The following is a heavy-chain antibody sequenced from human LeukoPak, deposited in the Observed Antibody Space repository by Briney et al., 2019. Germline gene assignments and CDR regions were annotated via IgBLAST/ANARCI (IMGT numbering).Heavy chain of an antibody. CDR1: GFPFISYW. Sequence: GSLRLSGAASGFPFISYWRSGVRQAPGKGLEWVANIKQDGSEKYYVDSVKGRFTVSRDNAKNSLYLQMNSLRAEDTAVYYCARGYGDFDYWGQGTLVTVSS. V-gene: IGHV3-7*01. CDR3: ARGYGDFDY. J-gene: IGHJ4*02. D-gene: IGHD4-17*01. CDR2: IKQDGSEK.